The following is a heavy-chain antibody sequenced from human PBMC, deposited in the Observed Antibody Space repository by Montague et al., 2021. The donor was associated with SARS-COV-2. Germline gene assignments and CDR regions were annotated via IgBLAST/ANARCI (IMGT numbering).Heavy chain of an antibody. CDR1: GGSISSYY. Sequence: SETLSLTCTVSGGSISSYYWSWIRRPPGKGLEWIGYIYYSGSTNYNPSLKSRVTISIDTSKNQFSLKLSSVTAADTAVYYCARHAIGYFDWLNEGYFDYWGQGTLVTVSS. J-gene: IGHJ4*02. V-gene: IGHV4-59*08. D-gene: IGHD3-9*01. CDR2: IYYSGST. CDR3: ARHAIGYFDWLNEGYFDY.